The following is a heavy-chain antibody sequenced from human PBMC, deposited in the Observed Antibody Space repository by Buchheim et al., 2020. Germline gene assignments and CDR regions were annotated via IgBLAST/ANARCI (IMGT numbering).Heavy chain of an antibody. Sequence: QVQLQESGPGLVKPSQTLSLTCTVSGDSLISDNYYWNWIRHHPGKGLEWIGYISHSGNAYHNPSLKSRVTISVDTSKNQFSLKLSSVTAADTAVYYCARKVPRWRSGYYGMDVWGQGTT. CDR3: ARKVPRWRSGYYGMDV. CDR2: ISHSGNA. J-gene: IGHJ6*02. V-gene: IGHV4-31*03. D-gene: IGHD4-23*01. CDR1: GDSLISDNYY.